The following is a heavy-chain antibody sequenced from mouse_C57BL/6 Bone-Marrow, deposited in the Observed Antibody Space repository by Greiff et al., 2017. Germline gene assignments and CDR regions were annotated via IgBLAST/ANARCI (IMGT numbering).Heavy chain of an antibody. CDR2: IYPRSGNT. J-gene: IGHJ1*03. V-gene: IGHV1-81*01. CDR3: ASLALWYFDV. D-gene: IGHD6-1*01. CDR1: GYTFTSYG. Sequence: QVQLKQSGAELARPGASVKLSCKASGYTFTSYGISWVKQRTGQGLEWIGEIYPRSGNTYYNEKFKGKATLTADKSSSTAYMELRSLTYEDSAVYVCASLALWYFDVWGTGTTVTVSS.